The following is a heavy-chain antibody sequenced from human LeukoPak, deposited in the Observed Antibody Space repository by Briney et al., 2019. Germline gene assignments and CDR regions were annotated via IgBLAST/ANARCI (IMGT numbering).Heavy chain of an antibody. D-gene: IGHD6-19*01. J-gene: IGHJ4*02. CDR3: ARNLAVAGTYSFDY. CDR2: ISGSGGST. CDR1: GFTFSSYG. V-gene: IGHV3-23*01. Sequence: PGGSLRLSCAASGFTFSSYGMSWVRQAPGKGLEWVSAISGSGGSTYYADSVKGRFTISRDNSKNTLYLQMNSLRAEDTAVYYCARNLAVAGTYSFDYWGQGTLVTVSS.